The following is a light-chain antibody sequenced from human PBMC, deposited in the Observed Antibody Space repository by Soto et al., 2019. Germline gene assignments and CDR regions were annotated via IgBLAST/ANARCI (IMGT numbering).Light chain of an antibody. J-gene: IGLJ1*01. Sequence: QSVLTQPASVSVSPGQSITISCTGTISDGGGYNFVSWYQQYPGKAPKLMICDVSNRPSGVSNRFSGSKSGNTASLTISGLQAEDEADYYCSSFTGSNYVFGTGTKVTVL. CDR2: DVS. CDR3: SSFTGSNYV. CDR1: ISDGGGYNF. V-gene: IGLV2-14*03.